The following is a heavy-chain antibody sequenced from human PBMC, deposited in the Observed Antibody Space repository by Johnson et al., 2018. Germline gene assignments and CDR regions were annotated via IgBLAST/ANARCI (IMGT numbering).Heavy chain of an antibody. J-gene: IGHJ3*02. CDR3: ARPPTWFHSMDPDAFDI. V-gene: IGHV5-51*01. CDR1: GYSFTSYW. D-gene: IGHD2/OR15-2a*01. Sequence: VQLVESGAEVKKXGESXKIXCKGSGYSFTSYWIGWVRQMPGKGLEWMGIIYPGDSDTRYSPSFQGQVTISADKSISTAYLQWSSLKAPDTAMYYWARPPTWFHSMDPDAFDIWAQGTMVTVSS. CDR2: IYPGDSDT.